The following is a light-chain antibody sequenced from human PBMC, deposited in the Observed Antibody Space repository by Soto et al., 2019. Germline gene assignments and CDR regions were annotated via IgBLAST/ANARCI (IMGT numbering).Light chain of an antibody. Sequence: EIVLTRSPATLSLSPGEPATLSCMSSQSVSSNLAWYQQKPGQAPRLLIYGASSRATGIPDRFSGSGSGTDFTLTISRLEPEDFAVYYCQQYGSSPLITFGQGTRLEI. J-gene: IGKJ5*01. CDR1: QSVSSN. CDR2: GAS. V-gene: IGKV3-20*01. CDR3: QQYGSSPLIT.